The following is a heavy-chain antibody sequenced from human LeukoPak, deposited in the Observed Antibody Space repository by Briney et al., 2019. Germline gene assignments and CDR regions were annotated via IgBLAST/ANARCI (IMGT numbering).Heavy chain of an antibody. CDR2: ITPIFGTA. D-gene: IGHD4-11*01. CDR1: GGTFSSYA. Sequence: GSSVTVSFTASGGTFSSYAISWVRQAPGQGLEWMGGITPIFGTANYAQKFQGRVTITADESTSTAYMELSSLRSEDTAVYYCARDGRAVTTPWYYYGMDVWGQGTTVTVSS. CDR3: ARDGRAVTTPWYYYGMDV. V-gene: IGHV1-69*01. J-gene: IGHJ6*02.